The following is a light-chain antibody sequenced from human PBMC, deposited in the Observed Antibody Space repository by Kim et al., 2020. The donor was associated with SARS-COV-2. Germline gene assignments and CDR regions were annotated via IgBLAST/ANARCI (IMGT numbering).Light chain of an antibody. CDR1: TSNIGADYD. J-gene: IGLJ3*02. Sequence: RVNSSCSGSTSNIGADYDVHWYQQFPGTAPKPRIYGNFKRPSGVPDRFSGSKSGTSASLAITGLQAEDEAEYYCQSYDSSLSGWVFGGGTQLTVL. CDR3: QSYDSSLSGWV. V-gene: IGLV1-40*01. CDR2: GNF.